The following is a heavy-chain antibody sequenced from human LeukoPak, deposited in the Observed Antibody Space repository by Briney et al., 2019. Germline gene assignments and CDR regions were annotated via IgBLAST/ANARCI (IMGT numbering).Heavy chain of an antibody. V-gene: IGHV4-59*08. CDR1: GGSISSYY. J-gene: IGHJ5*02. CDR3: ARAYSSGWYVPERYNWFDP. CDR2: IYYSGGT. D-gene: IGHD6-19*01. Sequence: SETLSLTCTVSGGSISSYYWSWIRQPPGKGLEWIGYIYYSGGTNYNPSLKSRVTISVDTSKDQFSLKLVSVTAADTAVYYCARAYSSGWYVPERYNWFDPWGQGTLVTVSS.